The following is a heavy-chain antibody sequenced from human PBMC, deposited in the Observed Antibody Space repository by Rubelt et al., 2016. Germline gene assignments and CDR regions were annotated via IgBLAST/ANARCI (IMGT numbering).Heavy chain of an antibody. V-gene: IGHV6-1*01. D-gene: IGHD6-19*01. CDR2: TYYRSKWYN. Sequence: VSSNSAAWNWIRQSPSRGLEWLGRTYYRSKWYNDYAVSVKSRITINPDTSKNQFSLQLNSVTPEDTAVYYCARGPGIAVAGTGYFDYWGQGTLVTVSS. CDR1: VSSNSAA. CDR3: ARGPGIAVAGTGYFDY. J-gene: IGHJ4*02.